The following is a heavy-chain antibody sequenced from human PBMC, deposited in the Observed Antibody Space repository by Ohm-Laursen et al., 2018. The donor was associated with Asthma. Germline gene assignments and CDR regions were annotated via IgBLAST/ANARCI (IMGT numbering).Heavy chain of an antibody. CDR1: GFTFRSYT. D-gene: IGHD2-8*01. Sequence: GSLRLSCTASGFTFRSYTMHWVRQAPGKGLEYVSSIRSNGGKIYYANSVKGRFTISRDNSKSTLYLQMNSLRAEDTAVYYCAKDRVYGDGLLAYDYWGQGTLVTVSP. J-gene: IGHJ4*02. CDR3: AKDRVYGDGLLAYDY. V-gene: IGHV3-64*04. CDR2: IRSNGGKI.